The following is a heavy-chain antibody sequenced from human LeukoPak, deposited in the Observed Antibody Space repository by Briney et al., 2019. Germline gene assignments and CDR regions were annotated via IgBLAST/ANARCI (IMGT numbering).Heavy chain of an antibody. CDR1: GFTFSDHY. J-gene: IGHJ4*02. D-gene: IGHD6-19*01. Sequence: GGSLRLSCAASGFTFSDHYMDWVRQAPGKELEWVGLTRDKANSYTTEYAASVKGRFTISRDNSQSLLNLQMNSLKTEDTAVYYCARVSFDSGWYFDYWGQGTLVTVSS. CDR3: ARVSFDSGWYFDY. V-gene: IGHV3-72*01. CDR2: TRDKANSYTT.